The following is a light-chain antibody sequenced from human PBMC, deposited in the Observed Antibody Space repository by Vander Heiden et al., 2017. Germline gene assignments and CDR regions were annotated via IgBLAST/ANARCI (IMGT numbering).Light chain of an antibody. J-gene: IGKJ4*01. CDR2: GAS. Sequence: EIVLTQSPGTLSLSPGERVTLPCRASQSVSSNSLAWYQQKPGQAPRLLIYGASSRATGIPDRFSGSGSGTDFTLTISGLEPEDFAVFYCHQYGSSPLTFGGGTKVEIK. CDR1: QSVSSNS. V-gene: IGKV3-20*01. CDR3: HQYGSSPLT.